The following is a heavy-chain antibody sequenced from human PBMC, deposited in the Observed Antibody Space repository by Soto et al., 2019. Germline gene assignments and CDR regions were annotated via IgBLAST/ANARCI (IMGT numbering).Heavy chain of an antibody. J-gene: IGHJ4*02. Sequence: XGSLRLSCAFPKFTFGDYWMSWVRHPPGKWLEWISNIKQDGSDRNYADSVKGRFTISRDNADNSMYLQMNSLRAEDTAVYYCASISYGQLRYFQNWGQGALQTVSS. CDR3: ASISYGQLRYFQN. D-gene: IGHD3-9*01. CDR1: KFTFGDYW. CDR2: IKQDGSDR. V-gene: IGHV3-7*01.